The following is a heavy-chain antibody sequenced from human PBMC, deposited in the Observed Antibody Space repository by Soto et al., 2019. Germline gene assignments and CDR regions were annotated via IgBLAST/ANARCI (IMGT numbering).Heavy chain of an antibody. J-gene: IGHJ4*02. Sequence: PSETLSLTCYVSGVSISSSSWWSWVRQPPGKGLEWVGEIYHSGSTNYNPSLKSRVTISVDKSKNQFSLRLTSVTAADTAVYYCAGGFGSGHYDYWGQGSLVTVSS. CDR3: AGGFGSGHYDY. CDR2: IYHSGST. V-gene: IGHV4-4*02. D-gene: IGHD3-10*01. CDR1: GVSISSSSW.